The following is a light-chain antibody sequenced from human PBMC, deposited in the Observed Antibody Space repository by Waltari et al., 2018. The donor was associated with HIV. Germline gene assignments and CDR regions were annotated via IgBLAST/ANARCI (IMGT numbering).Light chain of an antibody. J-gene: IGLJ2*01. CDR1: ALPNRD. CDR3: QSADRSGSHVV. V-gene: IGLV3-25*03. Sequence: SYELTQPPSMSVSPGQTARITCFGDALPNRDAYWYQQRPGQAPVLGIYKDRERPSGIPERFSGSNSGTTVTLSISGVQPEDEADYYCQSADRSGSHVVFGGGTKVTV. CDR2: KDR.